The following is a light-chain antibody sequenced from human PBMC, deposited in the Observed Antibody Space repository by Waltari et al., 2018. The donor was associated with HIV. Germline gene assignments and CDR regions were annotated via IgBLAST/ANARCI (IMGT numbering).Light chain of an antibody. J-gene: IGLJ1*01. CDR1: SSDVGGYNY. CDR3: CSYGGSFFYV. V-gene: IGLV2-11*01. Sequence: QSALTQPRSVSGSPGQSVTISCTGTSSDVGGYNYVSWYQQHPGKAPKLMIYDVNKRPSGFPDSSSCSKSGNTASLTISGLQAEYEADYYCCSYGGSFFYVFGTGTKVTVL. CDR2: DVN.